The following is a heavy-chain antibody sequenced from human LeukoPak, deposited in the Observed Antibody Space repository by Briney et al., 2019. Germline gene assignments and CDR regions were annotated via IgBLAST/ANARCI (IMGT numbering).Heavy chain of an antibody. V-gene: IGHV3-21*01. D-gene: IGHD3-22*01. CDR3: ARGDYYDSSGYYYDY. CDR2: ISSSSSYI. Sequence: PGGSLALSCAASGVTFSSYSMNWVRQAPGKGLEWVSSISSSSSYIYYADSVKGRFPISRDNAKNSLYLQMNCLRAEDTAVYYSARGDYYDSSGYYYDYWGQGTLVTVSS. J-gene: IGHJ4*02. CDR1: GVTFSSYS.